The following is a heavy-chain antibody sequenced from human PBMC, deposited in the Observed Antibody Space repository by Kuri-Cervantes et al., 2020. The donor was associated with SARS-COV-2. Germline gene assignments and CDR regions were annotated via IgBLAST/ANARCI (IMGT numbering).Heavy chain of an antibody. CDR1: GYTFSDYSNYY. CDR2: INPNSGGT. J-gene: IGHJ6*02. CDR3: ARGMVRGIIQYDYYAMDV. Sequence: ASVKVSCKASGYTFSDYSNYYMYWVRQAPGQGLEWMGWINPNSGGTNYAQNFQGWVTMTRVTSISTAYMELSRLRSDDTAVYYCARGMVRGIIQYDYYAMDVWGQGTTVTVSS. D-gene: IGHD3-10*01. V-gene: IGHV1-2*04.